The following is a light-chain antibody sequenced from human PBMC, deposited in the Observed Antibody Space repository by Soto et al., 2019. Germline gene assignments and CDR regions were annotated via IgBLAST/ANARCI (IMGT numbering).Light chain of an antibody. CDR2: TSA. Sequence: VMTQSPSTLPVSLGERATLSCRASQSVSSNVAWYQQKPGLAPRLLIHTSATRATGIPARFSGRGSGTFFTLTISGLQSEDFATYYCQQYDNWPPTTFGQGTRLEL. CDR1: QSVSSN. V-gene: IGKV3-15*01. CDR3: QQYDNWPPTT. J-gene: IGKJ5*01.